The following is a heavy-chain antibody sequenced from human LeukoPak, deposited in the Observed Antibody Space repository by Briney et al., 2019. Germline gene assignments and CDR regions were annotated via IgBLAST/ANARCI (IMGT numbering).Heavy chain of an antibody. J-gene: IGHJ4*02. CDR2: ISYDGSNK. V-gene: IGHV3-30*04. Sequence: GGSLRLSCAASGFTFSSYAMHWVRLAPGKGLEWVAVISYDGSNKYYADSVKGRFTISRDNSKNTLYLQMNSLRAEDTAVYYCAKDKRSWLPGDWGQGTLVTVSS. D-gene: IGHD6-19*01. CDR1: GFTFSSYA. CDR3: AKDKRSWLPGD.